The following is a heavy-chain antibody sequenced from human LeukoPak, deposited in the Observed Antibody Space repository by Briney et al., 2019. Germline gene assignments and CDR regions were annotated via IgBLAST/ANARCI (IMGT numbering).Heavy chain of an antibody. V-gene: IGHV3-30-3*01. CDR3: ARGDFREDLVVDY. CDR2: ISYDGSNK. Sequence: GAPRLSCAASGVTFSSYSMHWGRHAPGKGVEGGAVISYDGSNKYYADSVKGRFTISRDNSKNTLYLQMNSLRAEDTAVYYCARGDFREDLVVDYWGQGTLVTVSS. D-gene: IGHD3-3*01. J-gene: IGHJ4*02. CDR1: GVTFSSYS.